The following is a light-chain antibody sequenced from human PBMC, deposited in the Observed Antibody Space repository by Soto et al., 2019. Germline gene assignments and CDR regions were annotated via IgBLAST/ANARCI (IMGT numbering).Light chain of an antibody. CDR1: QFISSW. Sequence: DIQMTQSPSTLSASVGDRVTITCRASQFISSWLAWYQQKPGKVPKLLIFHASNLESGVPSRFSGSGSGTAFTLTISSLQPDDFATYYCQQYNSYPWTFGQGTKVEI. J-gene: IGKJ1*01. V-gene: IGKV1-5*01. CDR2: HAS. CDR3: QQYNSYPWT.